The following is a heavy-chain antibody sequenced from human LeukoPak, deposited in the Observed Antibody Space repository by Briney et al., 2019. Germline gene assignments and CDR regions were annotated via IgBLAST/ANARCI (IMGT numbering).Heavy chain of an antibody. CDR3: ASTRIAAAGRAFDY. J-gene: IGHJ4*02. V-gene: IGHV4-34*01. Sequence: PSETLSLTCAVYGGSFSGYYWNWIRQPPGEGLEWIGEINHSGSTNYNPSLKSRVTISVDTSKNQFSLKLSSVTAADTAVYYCASTRIAAAGRAFDYWGQGTLVTVSS. CDR2: INHSGST. CDR1: GGSFSGYY. D-gene: IGHD6-13*01.